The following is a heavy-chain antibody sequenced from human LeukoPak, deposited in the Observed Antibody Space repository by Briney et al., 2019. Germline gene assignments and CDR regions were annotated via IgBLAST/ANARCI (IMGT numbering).Heavy chain of an antibody. CDR2: ISSSSSTI. CDR1: GFTFSSYS. CDR3: ATTLFGVVVRG. J-gene: IGHJ4*02. V-gene: IGHV3-48*01. Sequence: HPGGSLRLSCAASGFTFSSYSMNWVRQAPGKGLEWVSYISSSSSTIYYADSVKGRFTISRDNAKNSLYLQMNSLRAEDTAVYYCATTLFGVVVRGWGQGTLVTVSS. D-gene: IGHD3-3*01.